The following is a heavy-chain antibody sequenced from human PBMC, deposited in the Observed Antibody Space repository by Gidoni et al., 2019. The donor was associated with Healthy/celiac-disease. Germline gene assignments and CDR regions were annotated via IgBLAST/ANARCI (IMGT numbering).Heavy chain of an antibody. CDR1: GGSISSSY. Sequence: QVQLQESVPGLLKPSETLSLTCTVSGGSISSSYCSWIRQPPGKGLEWIGYIYYSGSTNYNPSLKSRVTISVDTSKNQFSLKLSSVTAADTAVYYCARRGAVAGIVNYYYYYGMDVWGQGTTVTVSS. CDR2: IYYSGST. D-gene: IGHD6-19*01. CDR3: ARRGAVAGIVNYYYYYGMDV. V-gene: IGHV4-59*08. J-gene: IGHJ6*02.